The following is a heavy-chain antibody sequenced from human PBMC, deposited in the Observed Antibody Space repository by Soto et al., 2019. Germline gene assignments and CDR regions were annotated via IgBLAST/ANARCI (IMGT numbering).Heavy chain of an antibody. CDR1: GFTFSSYY. Sequence: GSLRLSCAASGFTFSSYYMSWVRQAQGKVLEWVANVNEDGSEKYYVDSVKGRFTVSRDNAKNSLYLQMNSLRAEDTAVYYCAKRGGAGSDYWGQGTLVTVSS. CDR3: AKRGGAGSDY. J-gene: IGHJ4*02. V-gene: IGHV3-7*01. CDR2: VNEDGSEK. D-gene: IGHD1-26*01.